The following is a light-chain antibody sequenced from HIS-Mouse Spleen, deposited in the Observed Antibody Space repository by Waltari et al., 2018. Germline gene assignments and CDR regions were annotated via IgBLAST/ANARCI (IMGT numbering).Light chain of an antibody. V-gene: IGLV3-10*01. CDR2: EDS. Sequence: SYELTQPPSVSVSLGHTARIPCLGDPLQKTYAYWYQQKSGQAPVLVIYEDSKRPSGIPERFSGSSSGTMATLTISGAQVEDEADYYCYSTDSSGNHRVFGGGTKLTVL. CDR3: YSTDSSGNHRV. J-gene: IGLJ2*01. CDR1: PLQKTY.